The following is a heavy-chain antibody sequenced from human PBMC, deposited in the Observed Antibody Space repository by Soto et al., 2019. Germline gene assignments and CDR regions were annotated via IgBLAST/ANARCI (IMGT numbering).Heavy chain of an antibody. V-gene: IGHV3-23*01. CDR3: AKDPTRWVVPAAMDYYYYGMDV. D-gene: IGHD2-2*01. CDR1: GFTFSSYA. J-gene: IGHJ6*02. CDR2: ISGSGGST. Sequence: GGSLRLSCAASGFTFSSYAMSWVRQAPGKGLEWVSAISGSGGSTYYAESVKGRFTISRDNSKNTLYLQMNSLRAEDTAVYFCAKDPTRWVVPAAMDYYYYGMDVWGQGTTVTASS.